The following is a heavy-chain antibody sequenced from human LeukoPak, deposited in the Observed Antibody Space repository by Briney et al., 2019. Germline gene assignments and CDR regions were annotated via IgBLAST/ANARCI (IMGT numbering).Heavy chain of an antibody. CDR1: GFTFSSYG. D-gene: IGHD2-2*02. CDR2: LQYDGSTK. Sequence: PGGSLRLSCAASGFTFSSYGMHWVRQAPGKGLEWVAFLQYDGSTKYYADSVKGRFTISRDNSKNTLYLQMNSLRAEDTAVYYCAKDPYCSSSSCYTWWFDPWGQGTLVTVSA. CDR3: AKDPYCSSSSCYTWWFDP. J-gene: IGHJ5*02. V-gene: IGHV3-30*02.